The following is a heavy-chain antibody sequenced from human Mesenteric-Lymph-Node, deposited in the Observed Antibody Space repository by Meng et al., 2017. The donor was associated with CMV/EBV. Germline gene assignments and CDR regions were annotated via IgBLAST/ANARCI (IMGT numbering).Heavy chain of an antibody. J-gene: IGHJ6*02. CDR1: GYIFTSYW. CDR3: ARSRRYGSGSLFYYYYGMDV. V-gene: IGHV5-51*01. Sequence: GESLKISCKGSGYIFTSYWIAWVRQMPGKGLEWMGIIYPGDSDIRYSPSFQGQVTISADKSISTAYLQWSSLKDSDTAMYYCARSRRYGSGSLFYYYYGMDVWGQGTTVTVSS. CDR2: IYPGDSDI. D-gene: IGHD3-10*01.